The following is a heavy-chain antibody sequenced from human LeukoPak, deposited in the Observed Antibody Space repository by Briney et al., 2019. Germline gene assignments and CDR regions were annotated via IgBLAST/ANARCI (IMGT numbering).Heavy chain of an antibody. Sequence: GGSLRLSCAASGFTFSTYSMKWVRQAPGKGLEWVSYISNSSAMYYADSVRGRFTISRENDKNSLFLQMNSLRAEDTAVYYCARDGGYSGYDADCWGQGTLVTVSS. J-gene: IGHJ4*02. D-gene: IGHD5-12*01. V-gene: IGHV3-48*01. CDR1: GFTFSTYS. CDR2: ISNSSAM. CDR3: ARDGGYSGYDADC.